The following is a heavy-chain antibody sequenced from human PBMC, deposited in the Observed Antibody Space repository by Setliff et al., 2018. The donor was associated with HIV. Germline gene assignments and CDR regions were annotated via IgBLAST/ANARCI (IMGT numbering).Heavy chain of an antibody. CDR3: ANLWELGA. J-gene: IGHJ5*02. CDR2: IKPDGSEI. Sequence: GGSLRLSCAASGFTFSSDWMSWVRQAPGKGPEWVCNIKPDGSEIYYMDSVKGRFTISRDNARTSLFLEMRSLRDEDTAVYLCANLWELGAWGQGTLVTVSS. CDR1: GFTFSSDW. D-gene: IGHD3-16*01. V-gene: IGHV3-7*03.